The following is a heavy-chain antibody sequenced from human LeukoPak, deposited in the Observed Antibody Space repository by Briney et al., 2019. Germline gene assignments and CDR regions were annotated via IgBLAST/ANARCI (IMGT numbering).Heavy chain of an antibody. D-gene: IGHD6-13*01. CDR3: ARGGDSSNWYPGYFDY. J-gene: IGHJ4*02. CDR2: IKSDGSST. V-gene: IGHV3-74*01. CDR1: GFTFSNYW. Sequence: PGGSLRLSCAASGFTFSNYWMHWVRQAPGKGPVWVSRIKSDGSSTRFADSVQGRFTISGDNGKNTLYLQMNSLRAEDTAVYYCARGGDSSNWYPGYFDYWGQGALVTVSS.